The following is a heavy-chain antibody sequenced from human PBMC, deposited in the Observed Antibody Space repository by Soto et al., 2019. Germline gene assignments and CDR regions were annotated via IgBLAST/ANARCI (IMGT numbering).Heavy chain of an antibody. J-gene: IGHJ4*02. CDR1: GYTFTSYY. Sequence: ASVKVSCKASGYTFTSYYMHWVRQAPGQGLEWMGIINPSGGSTSYAQKFQGRVTMTRDTSTSTVYMELSSLRSEDTAVYYCASPDTAMVETENFDYWGQGTLVTVSS. CDR3: ASPDTAMVETENFDY. D-gene: IGHD5-18*01. V-gene: IGHV1-46*01. CDR2: INPSGGST.